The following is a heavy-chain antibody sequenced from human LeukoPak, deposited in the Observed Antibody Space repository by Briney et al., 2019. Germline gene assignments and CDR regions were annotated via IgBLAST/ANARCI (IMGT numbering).Heavy chain of an antibody. V-gene: IGHV1-69*13. J-gene: IGHJ6*03. D-gene: IGHD6-6*01. CDR2: IIPIFGTA. CDR3: ATLHLGGEQLVPRFYYYYMDV. CDR1: GGTFSSYA. Sequence: GASVKVSCKASGGTFSSYAISWVRQAPGQGLEWMGGIIPIFGTANYAQKFQGRVTITADESTSTAYMELSSLRSEDTAVYYCATLHLGGEQLVPRFYYYYMDVWGKGTTVTVSS.